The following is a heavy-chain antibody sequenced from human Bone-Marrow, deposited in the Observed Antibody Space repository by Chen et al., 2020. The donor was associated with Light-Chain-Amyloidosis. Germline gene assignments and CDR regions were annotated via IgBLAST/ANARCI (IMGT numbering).Heavy chain of an antibody. Sequence: EVQLVESGGGLLQRGGSLRLSCAASGFAFSSYAMGWFRQAPGQGLEGVATISGRGGSRYYGDSVKGRLTSSRDNSKNALCVQMNSVRAEDTAVYYCAKDISYDDILPGYPADAFDIWGQGTMVTVSS. CDR1: GFAFSSYA. D-gene: IGHD3-9*01. V-gene: IGHV3-23*04. CDR3: AKDISYDDILPGYPADAFDI. CDR2: ISGRGGSR. J-gene: IGHJ3*02.